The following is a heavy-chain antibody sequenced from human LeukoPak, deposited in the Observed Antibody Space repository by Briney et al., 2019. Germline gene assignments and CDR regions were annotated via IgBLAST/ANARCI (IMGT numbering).Heavy chain of an antibody. CDR3: ARDLPAEYDILTGDGMDV. CDR1: GGTFSSYA. J-gene: IGHJ6*02. CDR2: IIPIFGTA. D-gene: IGHD3-9*01. Sequence: ASVKVSRKASGGTFSSYAISWVRQAPGQGLEWMGGIIPIFGTANYAQKFQGRVTITADESTSTAYMELSSLRSEDTAVYYCARDLPAEYDILTGDGMDVWGQGTTVTVSS. V-gene: IGHV1-69*13.